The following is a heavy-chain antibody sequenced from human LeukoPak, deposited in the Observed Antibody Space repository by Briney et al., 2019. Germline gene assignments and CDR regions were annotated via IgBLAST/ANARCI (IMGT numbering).Heavy chain of an antibody. D-gene: IGHD2-2*01. V-gene: IGHV4-34*01. CDR1: GGSFSGYY. CDR2: INHSGST. J-gene: IGHJ4*02. Sequence: SETLSLTCAVYGGSFSGYYWSWIRQPPGKGLEWIGEINHSGSTNCNPSLKSRVTISVDTSKNQFSLKLSSVTAADTAVYYCARGERYCSSTSCSYYFDYWGQGTLVTVSS. CDR3: ARGERYCSSTSCSYYFDY.